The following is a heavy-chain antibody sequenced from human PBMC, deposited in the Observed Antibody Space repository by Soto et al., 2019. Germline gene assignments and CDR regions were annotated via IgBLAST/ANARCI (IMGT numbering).Heavy chain of an antibody. CDR2: IFYSGST. J-gene: IGHJ5*02. Sequence: QVQLQESGPGLVKPSETLSLTCTVSGGSISSYSWSWIRQPPGKGLEWIGYIFYSGSTNYNPSLKSRVTISVETSKNQFSLKLSSVTAADTAVYYCARDLRLTMVRGVFNWFDPWGQGTLVTVSS. D-gene: IGHD3-10*01. V-gene: IGHV4-59*01. CDR3: ARDLRLTMVRGVFNWFDP. CDR1: GGSISSYS.